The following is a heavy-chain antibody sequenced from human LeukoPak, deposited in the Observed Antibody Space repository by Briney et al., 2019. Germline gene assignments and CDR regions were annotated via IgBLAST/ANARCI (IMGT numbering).Heavy chain of an antibody. D-gene: IGHD3-16*02. Sequence: ASVKVSCKASGYTFTSYGISWVRQAPGQGLEWMGWISAYNGNTNYAQKLQGRVTMTTDTSTSTAYVELRSLRSDDTAVYYCARGSYVWGSYRPEATFDFDYWGQGTLVTVSS. V-gene: IGHV1-18*01. CDR3: ARGSYVWGSYRPEATFDFDY. CDR1: GYTFTSYG. CDR2: ISAYNGNT. J-gene: IGHJ4*02.